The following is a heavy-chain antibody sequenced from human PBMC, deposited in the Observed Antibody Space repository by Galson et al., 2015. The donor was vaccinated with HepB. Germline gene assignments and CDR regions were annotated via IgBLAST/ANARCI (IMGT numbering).Heavy chain of an antibody. J-gene: IGHJ6*02. CDR3: ARAPVGVVTAIIRYFDYYYGMDV. D-gene: IGHD2-21*02. Sequence: SVKVSCKASGGTFSSYAISWVRQAPGQGLEWMGGIIPIFGTANYAQKFQGRVTITADKSTSTAYMELSSLRSEDTAVYYCARAPVGVVTAIIRYFDYYYGMDVWGQGTTVTVSS. V-gene: IGHV1-69*06. CDR1: GGTFSSYA. CDR2: IIPIFGTA.